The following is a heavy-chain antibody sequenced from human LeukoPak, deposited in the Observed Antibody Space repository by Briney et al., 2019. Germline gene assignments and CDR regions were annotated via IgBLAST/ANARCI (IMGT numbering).Heavy chain of an antibody. J-gene: IGHJ4*02. CDR1: GFTFSSYG. CDR3: AKDLTVTTKPCGH. Sequence: GRSLRLSCAASGFTFSSYGMHWVRQAPGKGLEWVAVISYDGSNKYYADSVKGRFTISRDNSKNTLYLQMNSLRAEDTAVYYCAKDLTVTTKPCGHWGQGTLVTVSS. D-gene: IGHD4-17*01. V-gene: IGHV3-30*18. CDR2: ISYDGSNK.